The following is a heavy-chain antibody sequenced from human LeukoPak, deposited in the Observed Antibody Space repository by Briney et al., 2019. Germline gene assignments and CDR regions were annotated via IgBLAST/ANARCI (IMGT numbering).Heavy chain of an antibody. J-gene: IGHJ5*02. D-gene: IGHD1-26*01. CDR3: ARDYRYSGSSFVSFDP. V-gene: IGHV6-1*01. Sequence: SQTLSLTCAISGDSVSSNNAAWNWIRQSPSRGLEWLGRTYYRSKRSYDYAVSVKSRITINPDTSKNQFSLQLNSVTPEDAAVYYCARDYRYSGSSFVSFDPWGQGTLVTVSS. CDR1: GDSVSSNNAA. CDR2: TYYRSKRSY.